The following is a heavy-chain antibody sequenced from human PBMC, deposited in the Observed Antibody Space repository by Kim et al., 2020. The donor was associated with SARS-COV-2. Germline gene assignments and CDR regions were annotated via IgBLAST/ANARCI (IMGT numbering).Heavy chain of an antibody. Sequence: SETLSLTCAVYGGSFSGYYWSWIRQPPGKGLEWIGEINHSGSTNYNPSLKSRVTISVDTSKNQFSLKLSSVTAADTAVYYCARGYYDSSGYYYAGFDYWGQGTLVTVSS. CDR2: INHSGST. V-gene: IGHV4-34*01. D-gene: IGHD3-22*01. CDR1: GGSFSGYY. CDR3: ARGYYDSSGYYYAGFDY. J-gene: IGHJ4*02.